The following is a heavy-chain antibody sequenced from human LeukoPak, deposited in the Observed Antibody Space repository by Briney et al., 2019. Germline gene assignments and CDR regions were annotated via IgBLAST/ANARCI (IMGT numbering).Heavy chain of an antibody. CDR2: INPNSGGT. CDR1: GYTFTGYY. Sequence: PGASVKVSCKASGYTFTGYYMHWVRQAPGQGLEWMGWINPNSGGTNYAQKFQGRVTMTRDTSISTAYMELSRLRSDDTAVYYCARDYPPGSSWYRWFDPWGQGTLVTVSS. J-gene: IGHJ5*02. V-gene: IGHV1-2*02. CDR3: ARDYPPGSSWYRWFDP. D-gene: IGHD6-13*01.